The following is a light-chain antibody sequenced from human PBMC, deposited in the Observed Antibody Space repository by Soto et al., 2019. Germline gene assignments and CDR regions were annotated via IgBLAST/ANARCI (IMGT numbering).Light chain of an antibody. V-gene: IGLV2-14*01. Sequence: QSALTQPASVSGSPGQSITISCTGTSSDVGDYNYVSWYQEHPGKAPKLMIYDVSNRPSGVSNRFSGSKSGSTASLTISGLQAEDEADYYCSSYTGSTTRVLGTGTKLTVL. CDR3: SSYTGSTTRV. CDR2: DVS. CDR1: SSDVGDYNY. J-gene: IGLJ1*01.